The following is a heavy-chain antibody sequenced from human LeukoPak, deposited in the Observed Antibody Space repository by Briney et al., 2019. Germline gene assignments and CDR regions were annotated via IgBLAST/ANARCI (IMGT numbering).Heavy chain of an antibody. CDR2: INHSGST. CDR3: ARGLSAWEGYYYCYYMDV. Sequence: PSETLSLTCAVYGGSFSGYYWSWIRQPPGKGLEWIGEINHSGSTNYNPSLKSRVTISVDTSKNQFSLKLSSVTAADTAVYYCARGLSAWEGYYYCYYMDVWGKGTTVTVSS. D-gene: IGHD1-26*01. J-gene: IGHJ6*03. CDR1: GGSFSGYY. V-gene: IGHV4-34*01.